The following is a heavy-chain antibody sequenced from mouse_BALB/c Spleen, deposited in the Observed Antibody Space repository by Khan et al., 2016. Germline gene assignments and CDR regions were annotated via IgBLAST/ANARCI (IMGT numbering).Heavy chain of an antibody. J-gene: IGHJ3*01. Sequence: QVQLQQSGPELVKPGASVKMSCKASGYTFTDYVISWVKQRTGQGLEWIGEIYPGSGSVYYNEKFKGKATLTADKSSNTAYMQLSSLTSEDSAVYFCASARSTLIKGFAYWGQGTLVTVSA. D-gene: IGHD2-4*01. CDR3: ASARSTLIKGFAY. V-gene: IGHV1-77*01. CDR1: GYTFTDYV. CDR2: IYPGSGSV.